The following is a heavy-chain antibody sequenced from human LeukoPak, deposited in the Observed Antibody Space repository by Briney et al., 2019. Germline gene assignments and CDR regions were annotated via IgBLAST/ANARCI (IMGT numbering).Heavy chain of an antibody. V-gene: IGHV3-48*03. CDR1: GFSFRTFD. CDR2: ISSSGSNS. CDR3: ARWITSQNIVFDY. Sequence: GGSLRLSCAASGFSFRTFDMNWVRQAPGKGLEWISYISSSGSNSYHADSVKGRFTISRDNAKNSLYLQMNSLRAEDTAVYYCARWITSQNIVFDYWGQGNLVTVSS. D-gene: IGHD2-2*03. J-gene: IGHJ4*02.